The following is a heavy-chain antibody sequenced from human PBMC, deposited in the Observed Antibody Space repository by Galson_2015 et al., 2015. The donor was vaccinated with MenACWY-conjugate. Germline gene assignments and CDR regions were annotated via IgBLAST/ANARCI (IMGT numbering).Heavy chain of an antibody. V-gene: IGHV3-30*02. D-gene: IGHD1-7*01. CDR2: IRYDGSNK. CDR3: AKDSSSNWNYENWFDP. J-gene: IGHJ5*02. Sequence: LRLSCAASGFTFSSYGMHWVRQAPGKGLEWVAFIRYDGSNKYYADSVKGRFTISRDNSKNTLYLQMNSLRAEDTAVYYCAKDSSSNWNYENWFDPWGQGTLVTVSS. CDR1: GFTFSSYG.